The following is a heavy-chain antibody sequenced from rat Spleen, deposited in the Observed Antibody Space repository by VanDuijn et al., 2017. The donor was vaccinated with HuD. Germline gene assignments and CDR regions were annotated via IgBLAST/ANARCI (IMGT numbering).Heavy chain of an antibody. D-gene: IGHD1-2*01. CDR3: TTRPYYSSLNWFPY. V-gene: IGHV5-29*01. J-gene: IGHJ3*01. CDR2: ISSDGRRN. CDR1: GFTFSDYY. Sequence: EVQLVESDGGLVQPGRSLKLSCAASGFTFSDYYMAWVRQAPTKGLEWVATISSDGRRNYYRDSVKGRFTISRDNAKNSLYLQMDSLRSADTATYYCTTRPYYSSLNWFPYWGQGTLVTVSS.